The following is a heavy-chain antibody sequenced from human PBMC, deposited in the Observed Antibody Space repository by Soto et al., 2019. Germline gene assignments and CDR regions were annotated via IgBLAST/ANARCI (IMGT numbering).Heavy chain of an antibody. V-gene: IGHV1-69*13. CDR2: IIPIFGTA. CDR3: AQTIGSLAVVTAIGGAGVYYGMYV. Sequence: ASVKVSCKASGGTFSSYAISWVRQAPGQGLEWMGGIIPIFGTANYAQKFQGRVTITADESTSTAYMELSSLRSEDTAVYYCAQTIGSLAVVTAIGGAGVYYGMYVWG. J-gene: IGHJ6*01. D-gene: IGHD2-21*02. CDR1: GGTFSSYA.